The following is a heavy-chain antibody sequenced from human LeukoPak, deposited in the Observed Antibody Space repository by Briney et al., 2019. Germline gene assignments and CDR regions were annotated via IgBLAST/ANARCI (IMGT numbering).Heavy chain of an antibody. J-gene: IGHJ3*02. D-gene: IGHD3-22*01. Sequence: GGSLRLSCAASGFTFSSYGMHWVRQAPGKGLEWGAVIWYDGSNKYYADSVKGRFTISRDNSKNTLYLQMNSLRAEDTAVYYCAKGVHYYDSSGSTFDIWGQGRMVTVSS. CDR2: IWYDGSNK. CDR1: GFTFSSYG. V-gene: IGHV3-33*06. CDR3: AKGVHYYDSSGSTFDI.